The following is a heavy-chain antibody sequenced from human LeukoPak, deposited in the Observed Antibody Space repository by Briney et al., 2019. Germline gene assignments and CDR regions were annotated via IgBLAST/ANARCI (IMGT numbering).Heavy chain of an antibody. CDR2: ISGSGGST. CDR3: AKAVRVYYYDSSGYSAWFDP. J-gene: IGHJ5*02. D-gene: IGHD3-22*01. V-gene: IGHV3-23*01. Sequence: GGSLRLSCAASGFTLSSYAMSWVRQAPGKGLEWVSAISGSGGSTYYADSVKGRFTISRDNSKNTLYLQMNSLRAEDTAVYYCAKAVRVYYYDSSGYSAWFDPWGQGTLVTVSS. CDR1: GFTLSSYA.